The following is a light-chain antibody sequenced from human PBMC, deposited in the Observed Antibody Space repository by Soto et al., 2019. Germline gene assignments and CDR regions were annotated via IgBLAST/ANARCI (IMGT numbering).Light chain of an antibody. J-gene: IGLJ1*01. CDR1: KTDVGGYNF. CDR2: EVS. CDR3: CSYVSSKTYV. Sequence: HSSLSQPGSVPGSHGPSIAISCTGTKTDVGGYNFVSWYQQHPGKAPKLIIYEVSNRPSGVSNRFSGSKSDNTASLTISGLQAEDEADYYCCSYVSSKTYVFGTGTKVTVL. V-gene: IGLV2-14*01.